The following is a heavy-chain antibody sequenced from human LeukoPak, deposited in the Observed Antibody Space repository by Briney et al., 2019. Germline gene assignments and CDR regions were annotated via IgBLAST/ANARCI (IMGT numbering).Heavy chain of an antibody. J-gene: IGHJ4*02. V-gene: IGHV1-46*01. CDR2: ISPSGAST. D-gene: IGHD5-18*01. CDR1: GYTFTNYY. Sequence: ASVKVSCKASGYTFTNYYMHWVRQAPGQGLEWMGIISPSGASTTYAQKFQGRVTMTRDMSTSTVYMELSSLRSEDTAVYYCARGGNSPREALDYWGQGTLVIVSS. CDR3: ARGGNSPREALDY.